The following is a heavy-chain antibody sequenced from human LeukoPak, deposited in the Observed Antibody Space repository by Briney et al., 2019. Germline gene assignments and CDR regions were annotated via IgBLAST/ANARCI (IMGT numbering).Heavy chain of an antibody. V-gene: IGHV4-38-2*02. J-gene: IGHJ4*02. CDR2: IYHSGST. D-gene: IGHD3-16*01. CDR3: ARGGVLKSVDY. Sequence: ETLSLTCTVSGYSISSGYYWGWIRQPPGKGLEWIGSIYHSGSTYYNPSLKSRVTISVDTSKNQFSLRLSSVTAADTAVYYCARGGVLKSVDYWGQGTLVAVSS. CDR1: GYSISSGYY.